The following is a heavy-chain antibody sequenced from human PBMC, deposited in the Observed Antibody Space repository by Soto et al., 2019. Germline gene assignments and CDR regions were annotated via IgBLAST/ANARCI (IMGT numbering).Heavy chain of an antibody. J-gene: IGHJ4*02. D-gene: IGHD2-15*01. Sequence: PGGSLRLSCAASGFTFSSYAMSWVRQAPGKGLEWVSAISGSGGSTYYADSVKGRFTISRDNSKNTLYLQMNSLRAEDTAVYYCAKGGHCSGGSCSAGRNFDYWGQGTLVTVSS. CDR2: ISGSGGST. CDR3: AKGGHCSGGSCSAGRNFDY. CDR1: GFTFSSYA. V-gene: IGHV3-23*01.